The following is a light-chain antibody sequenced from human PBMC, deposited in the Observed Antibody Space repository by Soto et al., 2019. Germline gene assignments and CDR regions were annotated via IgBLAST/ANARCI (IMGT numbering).Light chain of an antibody. CDR2: EVS. CDR1: SSDGGGYNY. Sequence: QSALTQPASVSGSPGQSITISCTGTSSDGGGYNYVSWYQQHPGKAPKLMIYEVSNRPSGVSNRFSASKSGNTASLTISGLQAEDEADYYCSSYTSSSTLVFGTGTKLTVL. V-gene: IGLV2-14*01. J-gene: IGLJ1*01. CDR3: SSYTSSSTLV.